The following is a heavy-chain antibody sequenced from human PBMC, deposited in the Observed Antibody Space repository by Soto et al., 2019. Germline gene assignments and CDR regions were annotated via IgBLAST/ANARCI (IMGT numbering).Heavy chain of an antibody. CDR3: ARDSQTYYDFWSGSGGGNWFDP. J-gene: IGHJ5*02. V-gene: IGHV4-59*01. Sequence: SETLSLTCTVSGGSISSYYWSWIRQPRGKGLEWIGYIYYSGSTNYNPSLKSRVTISVDTSKNQFSLKLSSVTAADTAVYYCARDSQTYYDFWSGSGGGNWFDPWGQGTLVTVSS. D-gene: IGHD3-3*01. CDR2: IYYSGST. CDR1: GGSISSYY.